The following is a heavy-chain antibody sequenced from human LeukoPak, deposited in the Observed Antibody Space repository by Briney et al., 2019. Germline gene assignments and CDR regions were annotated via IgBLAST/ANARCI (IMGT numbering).Heavy chain of an antibody. CDR2: ITNGGSTI. V-gene: IGHV3-11*01. CDR3: ARSIGLTGGGVDV. J-gene: IGHJ6*02. D-gene: IGHD3-9*01. CDR1: GFTFSDYN. Sequence: GGSLRLSCAAAGFTFSDYNMNWVRQAPGKGLEWVSYITNGGSTIHHADSVKGRFTISRDNAKKTLYLQMNSLRAEDTAVYYCARSIGLTGGGVDVWGQGTTVTVSS.